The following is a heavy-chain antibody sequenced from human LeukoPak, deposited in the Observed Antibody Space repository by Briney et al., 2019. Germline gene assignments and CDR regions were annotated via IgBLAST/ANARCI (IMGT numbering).Heavy chain of an antibody. CDR3: ARVLRYFDWQLTNYYYGMDV. D-gene: IGHD3-9*01. V-gene: IGHV4-59*01. J-gene: IGHJ6*02. Sequence: PSETLSLTCTVSGGSISSYYWSWIRQPPGKGLEWIGYIYYSGSTNYNPSLKSRVTISVDTSKNQFSLKLSSVTAADTAVYYCARVLRYFDWQLTNYYYGMDVWGQGTTVTVSS. CDR2: IYYSGST. CDR1: GGSISSYY.